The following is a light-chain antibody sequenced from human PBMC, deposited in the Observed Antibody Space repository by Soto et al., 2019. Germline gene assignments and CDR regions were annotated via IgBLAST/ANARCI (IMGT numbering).Light chain of an antibody. J-gene: IGKJ1*01. CDR3: QQYNNWWT. CDR1: QSLGSN. Sequence: ETVMTQSQGTLTVSPGQRSTLSFRASQSLGSNLAWYQQKPGQAPRLLIYGASTRATGIPARFSGSGSGTEFTLTISSLQSEDFAVYYCQQYNNWWTFGLGTKVDIK. CDR2: GAS. V-gene: IGKV3-15*01.